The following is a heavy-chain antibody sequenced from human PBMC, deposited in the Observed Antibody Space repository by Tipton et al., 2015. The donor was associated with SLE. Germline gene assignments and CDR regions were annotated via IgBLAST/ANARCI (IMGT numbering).Heavy chain of an antibody. CDR1: GFTFSRYW. CDR3: VWVGDSGAFDI. D-gene: IGHD1-26*01. J-gene: IGHJ3*02. Sequence: SLRLSCAASGFTFSRYWMSLVRQAPGKGLEWVANIKQDGSEKYYVDSVKGRFTISRDNAKKSLFLQMNSLRGEDTAVYYCVWVGDSGAFDIWGQGTMVTVSP. V-gene: IGHV3-7*03. CDR2: IKQDGSEK.